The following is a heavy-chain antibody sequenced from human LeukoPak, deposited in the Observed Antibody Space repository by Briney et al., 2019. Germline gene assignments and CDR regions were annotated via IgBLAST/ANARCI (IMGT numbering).Heavy chain of an antibody. J-gene: IGHJ6*03. CDR3: ARIEGNYYYYMDV. Sequence: GESLKISSKGSGYTFISYWIGWVRQMPGKGLEWMGIIYPSDSDSRYSPSFQGQVTISVDKSITTAYLQWSSLKASDTAMYYCARIEGNYYYYMDVWGKGTTVTVSS. CDR1: GYTFISYW. CDR2: IYPSDSDS. V-gene: IGHV5-51*01.